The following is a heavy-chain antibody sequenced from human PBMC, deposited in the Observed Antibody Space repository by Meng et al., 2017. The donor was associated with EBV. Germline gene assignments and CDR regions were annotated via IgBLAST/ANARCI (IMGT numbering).Heavy chain of an antibody. CDR2: LIPMSGAP. J-gene: IGHJ4*02. Sequence: VQVEQSGAKVKRPGSSVKSSCKTSGGPFRSDAVSWVRQGPGQGLEWLGGLIPMSGAPHYAQKFQDRVTITADEYTRTHYMELSSLRSDDTAMYYCASESGRGFTPDFWGQGTLVTVSS. D-gene: IGHD3-10*01. CDR3: ASESGRGFTPDF. V-gene: IGHV1-69*01. CDR1: GGPFRSDA.